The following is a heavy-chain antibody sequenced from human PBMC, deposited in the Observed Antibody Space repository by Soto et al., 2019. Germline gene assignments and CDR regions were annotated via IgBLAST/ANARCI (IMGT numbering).Heavy chain of an antibody. J-gene: IGHJ4*02. CDR1: GYTFTGYY. V-gene: IGHV1-2*04. D-gene: IGHD6-13*01. CDR3: ARGIAAAGNPLDY. Sequence: ASVKVSCKASGYTFTGYYMHWVPQAPGQGLEWRGWLNPNSGGTNYAQKFQGWVTMTRDTSISTAYMELSRLRSDDTAVYYCARGIAAAGNPLDYWGQGTMVTVSS. CDR2: LNPNSGGT.